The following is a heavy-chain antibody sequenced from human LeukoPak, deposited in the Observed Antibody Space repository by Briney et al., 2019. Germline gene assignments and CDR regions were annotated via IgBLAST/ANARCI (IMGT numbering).Heavy chain of an antibody. J-gene: IGHJ6*01. V-gene: IGHV3-30*04. D-gene: IGHD4-23*01. CDR2: ISYDGRNK. CDR3: ARVYGGNSPYYWYGIEV. Sequence: PGRSLTLSCAASGLTFSSYAMRWVRQAAGKGLGWVADISYDGRNKYYANSVRGRFTISRDNSKNTLYLRMRILRAEETAVYYCARVYGGNSPYYWYGIEVSGEGDTGTVSS. CDR1: GLTFSSYA.